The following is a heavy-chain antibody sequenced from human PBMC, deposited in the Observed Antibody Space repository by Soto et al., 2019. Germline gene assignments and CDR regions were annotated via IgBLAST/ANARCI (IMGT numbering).Heavy chain of an antibody. CDR2: IIPIFGTA. D-gene: IGHD2-21*02. CDR1: GGTFSSYA. CDR3: ARQGDPGGYYYYGMDV. Sequence: QVQLMQSGAEVKKPGSSVKVSCKASGGTFSSYAISWVRQAPGQGLEWMGGIIPIFGTADYAQKFQGRVTITADESTSTAYMELSSLRSEDTAVYYCARQGDPGGYYYYGMDVWGQGTTVTVSS. V-gene: IGHV1-69*12. J-gene: IGHJ6*02.